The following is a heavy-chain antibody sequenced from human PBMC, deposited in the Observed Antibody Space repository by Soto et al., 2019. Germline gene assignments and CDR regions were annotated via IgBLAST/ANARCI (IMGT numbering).Heavy chain of an antibody. D-gene: IGHD3-22*01. CDR1: GFTFSSYG. V-gene: IGHV3-30*18. Sequence: QVQLVESGGGVVQPGRSLRLSCAASGFTFSSYGTHWVRQAPGKGLEWVAVISKDGGTKYDADSVKGRFTISRDNSKNTLYLQMNSLRAEDTAVYYCAKETHSSGYGSYFDYWGQGTLVTVSS. CDR3: AKETHSSGYGSYFDY. CDR2: ISKDGGTK. J-gene: IGHJ4*02.